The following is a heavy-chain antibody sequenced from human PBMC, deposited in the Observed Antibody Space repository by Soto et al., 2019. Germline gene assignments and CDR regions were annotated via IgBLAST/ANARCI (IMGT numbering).Heavy chain of an antibody. CDR2: ISGSGGST. CDR3: AKGMLSIAAAGGIDY. V-gene: IGHV3-23*01. J-gene: IGHJ4*02. CDR1: GLTFSNYA. D-gene: IGHD6-13*01. Sequence: PGGSLRLSCAASGLTFSNYAMSWVRQAPGKGLEWVSAISGSGGSTYYADSVKGRFTISRDNSKNTLYLQMNSLRAEDTAVYYCAKGMLSIAAAGGIDYWGQGTLVTVSS.